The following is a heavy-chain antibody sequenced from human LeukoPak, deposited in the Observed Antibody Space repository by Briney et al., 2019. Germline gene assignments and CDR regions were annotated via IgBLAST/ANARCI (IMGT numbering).Heavy chain of an antibody. CDR3: ARGHSSGWYYFDY. V-gene: IGHV3-74*01. CDR2: INSDGSST. D-gene: IGHD6-19*01. J-gene: IGHJ4*02. Sequence: GGSLRLSCAASGFTFSSYWMHWVRQAPGKGLVWVSRINSDGSSTSYADSVKGRFTISSDNAKNTLYLQMNSLRAEDTAVYYCARGHSSGWYYFDYWGQGTLVTVSS. CDR1: GFTFSSYW.